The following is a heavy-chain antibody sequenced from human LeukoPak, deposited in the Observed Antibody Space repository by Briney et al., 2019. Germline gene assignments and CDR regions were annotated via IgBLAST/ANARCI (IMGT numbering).Heavy chain of an antibody. J-gene: IGHJ5*02. CDR1: GGSISNYY. V-gene: IGHV4-59*01. CDR3: ARLFEAAVGPGIWWFDP. Sequence: SETLSPTCNVSGGSISNYYWSWIRQPPGKGLEWIGYIYYSGSTNYNPSLKSRLTISVDKSKNQFSLRLSSVTAADTAVYHCARLFEAAVGPGIWWFDPWGQGTLVTVSS. D-gene: IGHD6-13*01. CDR2: IYYSGST.